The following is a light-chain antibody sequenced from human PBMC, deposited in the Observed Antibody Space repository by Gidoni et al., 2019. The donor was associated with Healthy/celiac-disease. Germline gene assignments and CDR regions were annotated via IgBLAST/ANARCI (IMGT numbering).Light chain of an antibody. Sequence: DIKMTQSPSSLSASVGDRVTITCRASQSISSYLNWYQQKPGKAPKLLIYAASSLQSGVPSRFSGSGSGTDFTLTISSLQPEDFATYYCQQSYSTPVAFGQXTKLEIK. CDR1: QSISSY. J-gene: IGKJ2*01. V-gene: IGKV1-39*01. CDR2: AAS. CDR3: QQSYSTPVA.